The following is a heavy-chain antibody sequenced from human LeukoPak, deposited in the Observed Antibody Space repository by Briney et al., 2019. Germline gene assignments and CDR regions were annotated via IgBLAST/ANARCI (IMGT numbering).Heavy chain of an antibody. CDR1: GFSFSAYW. Sequence: GGSLRLSCAVSGFSFSAYWMNWVRRAPGKGLEWVANINQDGSEKHYVDSVKGRFTISRDNAKNSLYLQMHSLRAEDTAVYYCARGQWLPIDAFDIWGQETMVTVSS. V-gene: IGHV3-7*01. D-gene: IGHD6-19*01. CDR3: ARGQWLPIDAFDI. J-gene: IGHJ3*02. CDR2: INQDGSEK.